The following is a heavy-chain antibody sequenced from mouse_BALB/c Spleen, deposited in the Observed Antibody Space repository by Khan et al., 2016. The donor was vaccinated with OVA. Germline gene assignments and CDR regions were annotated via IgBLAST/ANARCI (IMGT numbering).Heavy chain of an antibody. D-gene: IGHD1-1*01. CDR3: ARDYGSSYRYFDV. CDR2: ISTYYGDA. Sequence: QIQLVRSGAELVRPGVSVKISCKGSGYTFTDYAMHWVKQSHAKSLEWIGVISTYYGDANYNQKFKGKATMTVDKSSSTAYMELARLTSEDSAIYYCARDYGSSYRYFDVWGAGTTVTVSS. CDR1: GYTFTDYA. V-gene: IGHV1S137*01. J-gene: IGHJ1*01.